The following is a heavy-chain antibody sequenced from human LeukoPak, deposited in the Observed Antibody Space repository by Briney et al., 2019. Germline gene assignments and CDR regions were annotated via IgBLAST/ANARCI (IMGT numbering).Heavy chain of an antibody. V-gene: IGHV3-30*03. CDR2: MSYDGTTK. Sequence: GGSLRLSCAASGFTFSSYGMHWVRQAPGKGLEWVAVMSYDGTTKYYADSVKGRFTISRDNSRNTLYVQMNSLRPEDTAVYYCARARPDYGDYIHYYYYMDVWGKGTTVTVSS. D-gene: IGHD4-17*01. CDR3: ARARPDYGDYIHYYYYMDV. CDR1: GFTFSSYG. J-gene: IGHJ6*03.